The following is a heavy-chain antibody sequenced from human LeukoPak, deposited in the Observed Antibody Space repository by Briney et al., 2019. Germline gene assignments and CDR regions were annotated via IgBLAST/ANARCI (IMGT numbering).Heavy chain of an antibody. CDR2: IYYSGST. Sequence: PSETLSLTCTVSGGSISSYYWSWIRHPPGKGLEWIGYIYYSGSTNYNPSLKSRVTISVDTSKNQFSLKLSSVTAADTAVYYCARDKGGPQLDPWGQGTLVTVSS. V-gene: IGHV4-59*01. CDR1: GGSISSYY. CDR3: ARDKGGPQLDP. J-gene: IGHJ5*02.